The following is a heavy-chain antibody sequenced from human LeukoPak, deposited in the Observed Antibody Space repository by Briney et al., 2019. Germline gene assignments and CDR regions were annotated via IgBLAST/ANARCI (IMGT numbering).Heavy chain of an antibody. J-gene: IGHJ4*02. CDR1: GGSFSGYY. CDR3: ARGSGTYYPFDY. CDR2: INHSGST. V-gene: IGHV4-34*01. Sequence: SETLSLTCAVYGGSFSGYYWSWIRQPPGKGLEWIGEINHSGSTNYNPSLKSRVTISVDTSKNQFSLKLSSVTAADTAVYYCARGSGTYYPFDYWGQGTLVTVSS. D-gene: IGHD1-26*01.